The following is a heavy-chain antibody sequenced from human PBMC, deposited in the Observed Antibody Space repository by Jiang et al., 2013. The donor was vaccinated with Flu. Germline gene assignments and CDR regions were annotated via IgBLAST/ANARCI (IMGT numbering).Heavy chain of an antibody. Sequence: ASGFTFSDYYMSWIRQAPGKGLEWVSYISSSSSYTNYADSVKGRFTISRDNAKNSLYLQMNSLRAEDTAVYYCARRGGEYYYDSSGYYSHLYYFDYWGQGTLVTVSS. V-gene: IGHV3-11*06. CDR3: ARRGGEYYYDSSGYYSHLYYFDY. J-gene: IGHJ4*02. D-gene: IGHD3-22*01. CDR1: GFTFSDYY. CDR2: ISSSSSYT.